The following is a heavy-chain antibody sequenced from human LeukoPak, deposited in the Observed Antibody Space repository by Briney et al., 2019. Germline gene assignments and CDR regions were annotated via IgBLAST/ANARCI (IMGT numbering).Heavy chain of an antibody. Sequence: GGSLRLSCAASGFTFSSYAMSWVRQAPGKGLEWVSTISGSGGRTYFTDSVKGRFTISRDNSKNTLYLQMNSLGAEDTAVYYCAKQQQIYGDSLMDVWGQGTTVTVSS. CDR2: ISGSGGRT. J-gene: IGHJ6*02. D-gene: IGHD4-17*01. CDR3: AKQQQIYGDSLMDV. CDR1: GFTFSSYA. V-gene: IGHV3-23*01.